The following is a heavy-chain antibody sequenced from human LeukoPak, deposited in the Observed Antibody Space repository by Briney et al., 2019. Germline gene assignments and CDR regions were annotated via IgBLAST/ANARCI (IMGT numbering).Heavy chain of an antibody. CDR3: ARDRSGGLVRLTDY. V-gene: IGHV3-11*01. D-gene: IGHD3-10*01. CDR1: GFTFSDYY. Sequence: GGSLRFSCAASGFTFSDYYMNWIRQAPGKGLELVSYISSSGSTVHYVDSVKGRFTISRDNAKNSLYLQMNGLRAEDTAVYYCARDRSGGLVRLTDYWGQGTLVTVSS. CDR2: ISSSGSTV. J-gene: IGHJ4*02.